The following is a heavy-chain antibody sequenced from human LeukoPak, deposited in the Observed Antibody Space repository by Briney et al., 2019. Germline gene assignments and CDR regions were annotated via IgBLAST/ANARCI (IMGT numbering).Heavy chain of an antibody. J-gene: IGHJ4*02. Sequence: SETLSLTCTVSGGSISSYYWSWIRQPPGKGLEWIGYIYYSGSTNYNPSLKSRVTISVDTSKNQFSLKLSSVTAADTAVHYCARDDYDSSGYPYFDYWGQGTLVTVSS. CDR1: GGSISSYY. CDR2: IYYSGST. D-gene: IGHD3-22*01. V-gene: IGHV4-59*01. CDR3: ARDDYDSSGYPYFDY.